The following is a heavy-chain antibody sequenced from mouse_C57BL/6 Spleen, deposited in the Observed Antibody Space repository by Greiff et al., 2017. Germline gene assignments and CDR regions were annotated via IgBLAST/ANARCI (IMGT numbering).Heavy chain of an antibody. Sequence: VQLQQSGAELVRPGASVKLSCTASGFNIKDDYMHWVKQRPEQGLEWIGWIDPENGDTEYASKFQGKATITADTSSNTAYLQLSSLTSEDTAVYYYTIGYYYGSSPYYAMDYWGQGTSVTVSS. V-gene: IGHV14-4*01. CDR2: IDPENGDT. D-gene: IGHD1-1*01. J-gene: IGHJ4*01. CDR3: TIGYYYGSSPYYAMDY. CDR1: GFNIKDDY.